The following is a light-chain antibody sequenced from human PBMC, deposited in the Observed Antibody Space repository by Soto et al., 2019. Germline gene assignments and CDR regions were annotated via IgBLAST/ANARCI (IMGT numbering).Light chain of an antibody. CDR3: KSYAGSNTYV. V-gene: IGLV2-8*01. CDR2: EVV. CDR1: KNDIGVYDF. J-gene: IGLJ1*01. Sequence: QSVLARPPSASGSPGQSVTISCTGTKNDIGVYDFVSWYQHDPGKAPRLISYEVVQRPSGVPDRFSGSKSGNTASLTVSGLQAADEADYFCKSYAGSNTYVFGSGTKVTVL.